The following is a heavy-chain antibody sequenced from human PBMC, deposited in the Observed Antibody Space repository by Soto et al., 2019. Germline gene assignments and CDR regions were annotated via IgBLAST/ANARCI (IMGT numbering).Heavy chain of an antibody. CDR1: GGTFSSET. D-gene: IGHD3-16*01. Sequence: ASVKVSCKASGGTFSSETITWVRQAPGQGLEWMGGIIPITDTANYAQDFQGRVTITADESTSTVYMELSSLRSEDTAVYYCATLATYLIQLFHRLGWLDTWGQGTLVTVSS. J-gene: IGHJ5*02. CDR3: ATLATYLIQLFHRLGWLDT. V-gene: IGHV1-69*13. CDR2: IIPITDTA.